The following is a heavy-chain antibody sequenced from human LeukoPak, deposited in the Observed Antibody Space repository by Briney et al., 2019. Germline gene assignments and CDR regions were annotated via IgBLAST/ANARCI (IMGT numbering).Heavy chain of an antibody. CDR2: INHSGST. CDR1: GGSLSGNY. J-gene: IGHJ4*02. CDR3: ARDEYAYGGRTHPYFFDY. V-gene: IGHV4-34*01. Sequence: SETLSLTCAVYGGSLSGNYWNWIRQPPGKGLEWIGEINHSGSTNYNPSLESRVTISLDTSKNQFSLKLSSVTAADAAVYYCARDEYAYGGRTHPYFFDYWGQGTLVTVSS. D-gene: IGHD3-10*01.